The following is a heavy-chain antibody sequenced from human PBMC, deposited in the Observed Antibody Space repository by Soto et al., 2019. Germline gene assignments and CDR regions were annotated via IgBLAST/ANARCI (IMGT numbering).Heavy chain of an antibody. D-gene: IGHD3-22*01. V-gene: IGHV4-34*01. Sequence: QVQLQQWGAGLLKPSETLSLTCAVYGGSFSGYYWSWIRQPPGKGLEWIGEINHSGSTNYNPSLKCRVTISVDTSKNQFSLKLSYVTAADTAVYYCARGFGASSGYTKDYWGQGTLVTVSS. CDR3: ARGFGASSGYTKDY. J-gene: IGHJ4*02. CDR1: GGSFSGYY. CDR2: INHSGST.